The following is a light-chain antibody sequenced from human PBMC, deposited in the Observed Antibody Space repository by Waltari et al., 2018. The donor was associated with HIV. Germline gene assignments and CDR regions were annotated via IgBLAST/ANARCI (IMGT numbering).Light chain of an antibody. Sequence: QSVLAQPPSASGTSRQRATISCSGSTSNIGGNTVSWYQQLPGTAPKLLIYSNNERPSGVPDRLSGSTSGTSASLVISGLQSEDEADYYCAAWDDSLKGGAFGTGTKVTVL. J-gene: IGLJ1*01. CDR2: SNN. V-gene: IGLV1-44*01. CDR3: AAWDDSLKGGA. CDR1: TSNIGGNT.